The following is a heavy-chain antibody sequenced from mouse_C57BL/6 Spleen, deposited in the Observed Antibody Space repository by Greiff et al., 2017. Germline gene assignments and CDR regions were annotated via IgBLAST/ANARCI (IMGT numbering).Heavy chain of an antibody. CDR3: AREGGHYYGSSYDY. J-gene: IGHJ2*01. V-gene: IGHV1-52*01. CDR2: IDPSDSET. Sequence: VQLQQPGAELVRPGSSVKLSCKASGYTFTSYWMHWVKQRPIQGLEWIGNIDPSDSETHYNQKVKDKATLTVDKASRTAYMQLSSLTSEDSAVYYGAREGGHYYGSSYDYWGQGTTLTVSS. D-gene: IGHD1-1*01. CDR1: GYTFTSYW.